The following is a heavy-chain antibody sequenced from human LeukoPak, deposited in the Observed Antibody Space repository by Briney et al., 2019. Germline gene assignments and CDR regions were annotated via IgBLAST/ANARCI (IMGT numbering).Heavy chain of an antibody. CDR3: ARLNYFDRSGFFDS. J-gene: IGHJ4*02. V-gene: IGHV5-51*01. CDR1: GHRFANFW. Sequence: GEPLKFSCKASGHRFANFWCGWVGQMPGEGLKWMGIIYSGDSDTSYSPSFQVQVTISVDKSNSPAYLQWSSLKASDTAMYYCARLNYFDRSGFFDSWGQGTLVTVAS. D-gene: IGHD3-22*01. CDR2: IYSGDSDT.